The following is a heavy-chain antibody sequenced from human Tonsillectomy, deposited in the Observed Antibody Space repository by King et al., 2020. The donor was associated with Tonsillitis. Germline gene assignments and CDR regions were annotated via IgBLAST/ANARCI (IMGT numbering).Heavy chain of an antibody. Sequence: QLVQSGAEVRRPGASLRVSCKASGYTFISHSITWVRQAPGQRFEWVGWIGIYNGNTKYAQKFQGRATMTRDRSTSTAYMNLRSLISDETATYYCARGGKYYNSIDALDIWGQGTQVAVSS. CDR2: IGIYNGNT. V-gene: IGHV1-18*01. J-gene: IGHJ3*02. CDR1: GYTFISHS. CDR3: ARGGKYYNSIDALDI. D-gene: IGHD2/OR15-2a*01.